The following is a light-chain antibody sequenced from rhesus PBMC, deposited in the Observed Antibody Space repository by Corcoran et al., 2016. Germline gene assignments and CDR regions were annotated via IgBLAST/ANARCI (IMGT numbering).Light chain of an antibody. CDR1: QGINKV. CDR3: LQDYTTPYS. V-gene: IGKV1-94*01. Sequence: DIQMTQSPSTLSASVGDRVTVTCRARQGINKVLSWYQQKPGKAPTLLIYAASSLQTGVSSRIIGSGSGTDYTLTISNLQPEDVTTYYCLQDYTTPYSFGQETKVEIK. J-gene: IGKJ2*01. CDR2: AAS.